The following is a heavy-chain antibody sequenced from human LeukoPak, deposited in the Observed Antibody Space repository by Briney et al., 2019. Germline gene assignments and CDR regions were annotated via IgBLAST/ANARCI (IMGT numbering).Heavy chain of an antibody. CDR1: GFTFSSYS. Sequence: GSLRLSCAASGFTFSSYSMNWVRQAPGKGLEWVSYISSSSSTIHYADSVKGRFTISRDNAKNSLYLQMNSLRAEDTAVYYCARVLLWFGEFGWGQGTLVTVSS. V-gene: IGHV3-48*01. J-gene: IGHJ4*02. CDR3: ARVLLWFGEFG. CDR2: ISSSSSTI. D-gene: IGHD3-10*01.